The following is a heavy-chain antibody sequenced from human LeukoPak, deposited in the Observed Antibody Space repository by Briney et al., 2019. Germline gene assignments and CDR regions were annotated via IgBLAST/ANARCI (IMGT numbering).Heavy chain of an antibody. D-gene: IGHD1-26*01. Sequence: GGSLRLSCAASGFTFSSYAMHWVRQAPGKGLEWVAVISYDGSNKYYADSVKGRFTISRDNSKNTLYLQMNSLRAEDTAVYYCARSLPSRGGRGEKFDPWGQGTLVTVSS. CDR1: GFTFSSYA. J-gene: IGHJ5*02. CDR3: ARSLPSRGGRGEKFDP. CDR2: ISYDGSNK. V-gene: IGHV3-30-3*01.